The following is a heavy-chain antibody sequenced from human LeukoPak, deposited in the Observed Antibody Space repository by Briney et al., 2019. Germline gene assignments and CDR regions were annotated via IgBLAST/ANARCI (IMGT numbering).Heavy chain of an antibody. J-gene: IGHJ4*02. CDR3: ARGTVVDYFDY. V-gene: IGHV3-48*03. CDR2: ISGSSSTI. D-gene: IGHD4-23*01. Sequence: GGSLRLSCAASGFTFTSYEMNWVRQAPGKGLEWVSYISGSSSTIYYADSVKGRFTISRDNTKNSLYLQMNSLRAEDTAVYYCARGTVVDYFDYWGQGTLVTVSS. CDR1: GFTFTSYE.